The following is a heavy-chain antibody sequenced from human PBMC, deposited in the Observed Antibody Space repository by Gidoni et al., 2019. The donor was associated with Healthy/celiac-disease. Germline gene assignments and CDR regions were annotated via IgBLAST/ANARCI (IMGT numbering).Heavy chain of an antibody. V-gene: IGHV3-49*03. D-gene: IGHD3-9*01. CDR3: TRDGSYYDILTGYYTQNPFDY. Sequence: EVQLVESGGGLVQPGRSLRLSCTASGFPFGDSAMSWFRQDPGKGLELVGFIRSKAYGWTTEYAASVKGRFTISRDDSKSIADLQMNSLKTEDTAVYYCTRDGSYYDILTGYYTQNPFDYWGQGTLVTVSS. CDR2: IRSKAYGWTT. J-gene: IGHJ4*02. CDR1: GFPFGDSA.